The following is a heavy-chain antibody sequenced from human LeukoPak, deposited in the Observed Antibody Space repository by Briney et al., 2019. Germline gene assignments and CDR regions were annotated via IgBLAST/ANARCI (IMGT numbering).Heavy chain of an antibody. D-gene: IGHD1-7*01. J-gene: IGHJ4*02. CDR3: ARGQNLGLELFDY. V-gene: IGHV1-18*01. CDR2: INGNSGYT. Sequence: GASVKVSCKTSGCTFINYGISWVRQAPGQGLEWMGWINGNSGYTNYAQKVQGRVAMTTDPSTSTVYMEMRSLRSDDTAVYYCARGQNLGLELFDYWGQGTLVTVSS. CDR1: GCTFINYG.